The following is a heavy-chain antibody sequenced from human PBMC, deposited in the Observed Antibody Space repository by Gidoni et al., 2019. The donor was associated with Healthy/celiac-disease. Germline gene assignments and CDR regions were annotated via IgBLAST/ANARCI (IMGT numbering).Heavy chain of an antibody. CDR1: GGSFSGYY. J-gene: IGHJ4*02. Sequence: QVQLQQWGAGLLKPSETLSLTCAFYGGSFSGYYWSWIRQPPGKGLEWIGEINHSGSTNYNPSRKSRVTISVDTSKNQFSLKLSSVTAADTAVYYCARGFNYYGSGGLDYWGQGTLVTVSS. CDR3: ARGFNYYGSGGLDY. D-gene: IGHD3-10*01. CDR2: INHSGST. V-gene: IGHV4-34*01.